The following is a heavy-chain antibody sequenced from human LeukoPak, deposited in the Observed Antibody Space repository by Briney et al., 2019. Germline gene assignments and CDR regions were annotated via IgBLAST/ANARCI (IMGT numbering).Heavy chain of an antibody. Sequence: SGPTLVNPTQTLTLTCTFSGLSLRTRGVGVGWLRQPPGQTLEWLALIYWDDDKRYSPSLKSRLTNTKDTSKKQVVLTMTNMDTVDTATYYCAHGTDYDYVWGTWGQGTLVTVSS. J-gene: IGHJ4*02. D-gene: IGHD3-16*01. CDR3: AHGTDYDYVWGT. CDR2: IYWDDDK. CDR1: GLSLRTRGVG. V-gene: IGHV2-5*02.